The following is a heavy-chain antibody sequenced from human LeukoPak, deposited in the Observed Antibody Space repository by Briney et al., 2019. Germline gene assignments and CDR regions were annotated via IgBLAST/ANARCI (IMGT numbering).Heavy chain of an antibody. Sequence: PGGSLRLSCEAPGFTFSDYYMSWIRQAPGKGLEWVSYISSSSSYTNYADSVKGRFTISRDNAKNSLYLQMNSLRAEDTAVYYCATVSLGSGWFFDYWGQGTLVTVSS. CDR3: ATVSLGSGWFFDY. D-gene: IGHD6-19*01. CDR2: ISSSSSYT. V-gene: IGHV3-11*05. CDR1: GFTFSDYY. J-gene: IGHJ4*02.